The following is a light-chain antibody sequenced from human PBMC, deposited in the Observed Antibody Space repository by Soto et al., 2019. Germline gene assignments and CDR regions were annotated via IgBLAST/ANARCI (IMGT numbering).Light chain of an antibody. Sequence: DIQMTQSPSSLSASVGYRFTITCRASQGISSWLAWYQQTPGKAPKLLIYDASALPRGVPSRFSGSGSGTKFTLTIASLQPDDFATYYCQQYETFSGTFGPGTKVDIK. J-gene: IGKJ1*01. CDR1: QGISSW. CDR3: QQYETFSGT. V-gene: IGKV1-5*01. CDR2: DAS.